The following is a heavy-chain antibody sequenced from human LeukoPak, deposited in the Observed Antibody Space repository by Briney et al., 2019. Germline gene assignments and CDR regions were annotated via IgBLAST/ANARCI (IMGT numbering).Heavy chain of an antibody. CDR3: ARDHDRGYCSGDSCYSFDY. J-gene: IGHJ4*02. CDR1: GYTFTGYY. Sequence: ASVKVSCKASGYTFTGYYMHWVRQAPGQGLEWMGWINPNSGGTNYAQKFQGRVTMTRDTSISTAYMELSRLRSDDTAVYYCARDHDRGYCSGDSCYSFDYWGQGTLVTVSS. D-gene: IGHD2-15*01. V-gene: IGHV1-2*02. CDR2: INPNSGGT.